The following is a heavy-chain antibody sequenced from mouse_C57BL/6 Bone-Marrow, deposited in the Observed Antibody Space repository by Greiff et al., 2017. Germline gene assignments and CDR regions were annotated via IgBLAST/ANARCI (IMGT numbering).Heavy chain of an antibody. D-gene: IGHD1-1*01. V-gene: IGHV1-54*01. CDR3: ARSGVTTVAWYFDV. CDR1: GYAFTNYL. Sequence: VQLQESGAELVRPGTSVKVSCKASGYAFTNYLIEWVKQRPGQGLEWIGVINPGSGGTNYNEKIKGKVTLTADKSSSTAYLQLRSLTSEDSAVYFCARSGVTTVAWYFDVWGTGTTVTVSS. J-gene: IGHJ1*03. CDR2: INPGSGGT.